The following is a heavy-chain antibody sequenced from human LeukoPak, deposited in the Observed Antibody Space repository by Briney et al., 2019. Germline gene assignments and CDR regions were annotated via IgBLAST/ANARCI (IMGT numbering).Heavy chain of an antibody. CDR2: IYPDDSDT. J-gene: IGHJ5*02. Sequence: GESLKISCKCSGYSFPSYWIGWVRQMPGKGLEWMGLIYPDDSDTKYSPSFEGQVTMSVDKSITTAYLQWTSLKASDTAMYYCAVTTLSTWGQGTLVTVSS. V-gene: IGHV5-51*01. D-gene: IGHD1-1*01. CDR1: GYSFPSYW. CDR3: AVTTLST.